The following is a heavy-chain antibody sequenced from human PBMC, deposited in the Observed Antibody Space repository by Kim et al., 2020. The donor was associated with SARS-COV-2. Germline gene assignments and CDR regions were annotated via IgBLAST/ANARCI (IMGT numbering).Heavy chain of an antibody. CDR3: ARVMDSYGSDY. V-gene: IGHV1-46*01. J-gene: IGHJ4*02. Sequence: TSSAQKSQGRVTMTRDTSTSTVYMELSSLRSEDTAVYYCARVMDSYGSDYWGQGTLVTVSS. D-gene: IGHD5-18*01. CDR2: T.